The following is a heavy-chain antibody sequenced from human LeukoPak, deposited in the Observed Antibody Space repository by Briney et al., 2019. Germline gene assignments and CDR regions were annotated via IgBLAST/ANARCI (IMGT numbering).Heavy chain of an antibody. CDR1: GGTFSSYA. Sequence: GASVKVSCKASGGTFSSYAISWVRQAPGQGLEWMGGIIPIFGTANYAQKFQGRVTITADKSTSTAYMELSSLRSEDTAVYYCARDNPTWIQLWSSNYYYYYMDVWGKGTTVTVSS. J-gene: IGHJ6*03. CDR2: IIPIFGTA. V-gene: IGHV1-69*06. D-gene: IGHD5-18*01. CDR3: ARDNPTWIQLWSSNYYYYYMDV.